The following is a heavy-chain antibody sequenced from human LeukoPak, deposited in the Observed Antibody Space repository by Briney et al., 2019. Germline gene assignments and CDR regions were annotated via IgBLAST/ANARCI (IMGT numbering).Heavy chain of an antibody. J-gene: IGHJ6*03. V-gene: IGHV4-59*01. D-gene: IGHD3-3*01. CDR3: ARALYNFGVLYMDV. CDR2: IYYSGST. Sequence: SETLSLTCTVSGGSISNYWSWIRQPPGKGLEWIGYIYYSGSTNYNPSLNSRVTISVDTSKNQFSLKLNSVTAADTAVYYCARALYNFGVLYMDVWGKGTTVTISS. CDR1: GGSISNY.